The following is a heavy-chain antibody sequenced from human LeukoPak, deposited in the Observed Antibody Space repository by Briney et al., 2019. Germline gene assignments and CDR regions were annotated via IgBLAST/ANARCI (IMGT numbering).Heavy chain of an antibody. CDR2: VNPDIGST. V-gene: IGHV1-2*02. Sequence: ASVKVSCKASGYTFTGYYMHWVRQAPGQGLEWMGWVNPDIGSTNYAQKFQGRVTMTRDTSISTAYMELSRLRSDDTAVYYCARGLIVAAGNGTLFDYWGQGTLVTVSS. D-gene: IGHD6-13*01. J-gene: IGHJ4*02. CDR1: GYTFTGYY. CDR3: ARGLIVAAGNGTLFDY.